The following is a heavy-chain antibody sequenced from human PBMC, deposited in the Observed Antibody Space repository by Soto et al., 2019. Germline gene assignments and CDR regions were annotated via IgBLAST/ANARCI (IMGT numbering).Heavy chain of an antibody. J-gene: IGHJ6*02. V-gene: IGHV1-3*01. CDR1: GYTFTSYA. D-gene: IGHD6-6*01. CDR2: INAGNGNT. CDR3: AREQLATGDYYYYGMDV. Sequence: GASVKVSCKASGYTFTSYAMHWVRQAPGQRLEWMGRINAGNGNTKYSQKFQGRVTITRDTSASTAYMELSSLRSEGTAVYYCAREQLATGDYYYYGMDVWGQGTTVTVSS.